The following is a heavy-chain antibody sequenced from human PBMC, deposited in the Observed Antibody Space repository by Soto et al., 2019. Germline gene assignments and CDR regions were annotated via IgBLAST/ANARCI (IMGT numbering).Heavy chain of an antibody. V-gene: IGHV5-51*01. CDR1: GYSFTSYW. D-gene: IGHD2-8*02. Sequence: GESLKICCKGSGYSFTSYWIGWVRQMPGKGLEWMGIIYPGDSDTRYSPSFQGQVTISADKSISTAYLQWSSLKASDTAMYYCARSSGPGEDTNWIDPWGQGTLVTVSS. J-gene: IGHJ5*02. CDR3: ARSSGPGEDTNWIDP. CDR2: IYPGDSDT.